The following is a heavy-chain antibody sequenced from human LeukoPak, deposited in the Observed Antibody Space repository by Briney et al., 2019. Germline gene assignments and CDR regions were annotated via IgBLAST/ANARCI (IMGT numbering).Heavy chain of an antibody. CDR1: GFTFSSYA. D-gene: IGHD2-21*02. CDR3: ARELYLVTGRGGWFDP. V-gene: IGHV3-30*04. J-gene: IGHJ5*02. Sequence: GGSLRLSCAASGFTFSSYAMHWVRQAPGKGLEWVAVISYDGSNKYYADSVKGRFTISRDNSKNTLYLQMNSLRAEDTAVSYCARELYLVTGRGGWFDPWGQGTLVTVSS. CDR2: ISYDGSNK.